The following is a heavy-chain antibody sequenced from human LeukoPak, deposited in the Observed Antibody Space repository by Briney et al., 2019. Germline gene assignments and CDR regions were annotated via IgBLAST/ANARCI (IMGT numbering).Heavy chain of an antibody. Sequence: GESLKISCKGSGYRFTSYWIGWVRQMPGKGLEWMGIIYPGDSDTRYSPSFQGQVTISADKSISTAYLQWSSLKASDTAMYYCARLSHYDILTGWFDPWGQGTLVTVSS. V-gene: IGHV5-51*01. J-gene: IGHJ5*02. CDR2: IYPGDSDT. CDR1: GYRFTSYW. CDR3: ARLSHYDILTGWFDP. D-gene: IGHD3-9*01.